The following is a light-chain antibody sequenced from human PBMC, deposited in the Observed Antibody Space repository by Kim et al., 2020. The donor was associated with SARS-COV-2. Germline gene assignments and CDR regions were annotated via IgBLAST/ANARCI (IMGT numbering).Light chain of an antibody. J-gene: IGKJ2*01. Sequence: LSASVGDRITITCRSSQSISSVLAWYQQKPGKAPKLLVYQASTLQSGVPSRFTGSGSGTEFTLTINSLQPDDFATYYCQQYFSYSTFGQGTKLEI. CDR1: QSISSV. CDR3: QQYFSYST. CDR2: QAS. V-gene: IGKV1-5*03.